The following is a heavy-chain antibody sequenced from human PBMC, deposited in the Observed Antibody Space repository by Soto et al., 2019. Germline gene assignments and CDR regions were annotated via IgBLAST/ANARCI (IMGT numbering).Heavy chain of an antibody. CDR3: ARFYYDSSGYLPSPYYYYYGMDV. V-gene: IGHV3-30-3*01. CDR2: ISYDGSNK. Sequence: GGSLRLSCAASGFIFSSYAMHWVRQAPGKGLEWVAVISYDGSNKYYADSVKGRLTISRDNSKNTLYLQMNSLRAEDTAVYYCARFYYDSSGYLPSPYYYYYGMDVWGQGTTVTVSS. D-gene: IGHD3-22*01. J-gene: IGHJ6*02. CDR1: GFIFSSYA.